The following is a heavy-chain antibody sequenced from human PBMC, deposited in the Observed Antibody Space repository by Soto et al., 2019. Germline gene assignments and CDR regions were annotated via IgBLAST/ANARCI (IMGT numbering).Heavy chain of an antibody. CDR3: ARSQGGSSSLDIYYYYYYGMDV. CDR1: GGTFSTYA. Sequence: QVQLVQSGAEVKKPGSSAKVSCKAPGGTFSTYAISWVRQAPGQGLEWMRGVIPIFGTPKYAQKFQGRVTITADESTSTGYMELRSLRSEDTAVYYCARSQGGSSSLDIYYYYYYGMDVWGQGTTVTVSS. J-gene: IGHJ6*02. CDR2: VIPIFGTP. D-gene: IGHD2-15*01. V-gene: IGHV1-69*01.